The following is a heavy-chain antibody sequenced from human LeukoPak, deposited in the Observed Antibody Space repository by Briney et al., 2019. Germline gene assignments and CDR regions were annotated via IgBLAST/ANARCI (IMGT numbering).Heavy chain of an antibody. CDR3: AKVPAAYCGGDCYYDY. J-gene: IGHJ4*02. CDR2: ISGSGGST. V-gene: IGHV3-23*01. CDR1: GFTFSSYA. D-gene: IGHD2-21*02. Sequence: GGSLRLSCAASGFTFSSYAMSWVRQAPGKGLEWVSAISGSGGSTYYVDSVKGRFTISRDNSKNTLYLQMNSLRAEDTAVYYCAKVPAAYCGGDCYYDYWGQGTLVTVSS.